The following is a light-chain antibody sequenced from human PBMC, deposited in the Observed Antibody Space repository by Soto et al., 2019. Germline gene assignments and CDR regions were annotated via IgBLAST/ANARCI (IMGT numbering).Light chain of an antibody. CDR1: QSVSSN. Sequence: EIVLTQSPGTLSLSPGEKVTLSCRASQSVSSNYLAWYQQKPGQAPRLLIYGASTRATGVPARFSGSGSGTEFTLTISSLQSEDFAVYYCQQYKNWPPITFGQGTRLEIK. J-gene: IGKJ5*01. CDR2: GAS. V-gene: IGKV3-15*01. CDR3: QQYKNWPPIT.